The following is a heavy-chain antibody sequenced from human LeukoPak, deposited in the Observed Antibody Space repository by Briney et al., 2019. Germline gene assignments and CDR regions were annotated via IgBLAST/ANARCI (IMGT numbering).Heavy chain of an antibody. Sequence: PGGSLRLSCAASGFTFSSYSMNWVRQAPGKGLEWVSYISSSSRTIYYADSVKGRFTISRDNAKNSLYLQMNSLRAEDTAVYYCARTSYGDYDPYYFDYWGQGTLVTVSS. CDR1: GFTFSSYS. D-gene: IGHD4-17*01. V-gene: IGHV3-48*01. J-gene: IGHJ4*02. CDR3: ARTSYGDYDPYYFDY. CDR2: ISSSSRTI.